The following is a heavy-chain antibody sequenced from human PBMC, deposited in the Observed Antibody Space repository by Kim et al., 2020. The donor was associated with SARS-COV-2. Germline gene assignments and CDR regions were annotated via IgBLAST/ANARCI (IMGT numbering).Heavy chain of an antibody. Sequence: GGSLRLSCAASGFTFSSYGMHWVRQAPGKGLEWVAVISYDGSNKYYADSVKGRFTISRDNSKNTLYLQMNSLRAEDTAVYYCAKDTEKYGSGSYVDYWGQGTLVTVSS. D-gene: IGHD3-10*01. CDR1: GFTFSSYG. V-gene: IGHV3-30*18. J-gene: IGHJ4*02. CDR3: AKDTEKYGSGSYVDY. CDR2: ISYDGSNK.